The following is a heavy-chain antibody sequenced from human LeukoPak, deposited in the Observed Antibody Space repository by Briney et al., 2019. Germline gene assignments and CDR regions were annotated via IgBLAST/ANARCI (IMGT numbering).Heavy chain of an antibody. D-gene: IGHD1-26*01. CDR2: ISAYNGNT. J-gene: IGHJ4*02. CDR1: GYTFTSYD. V-gene: IGHV1-18*01. Sequence: GASVKVSCKASGYTFTSYDINWVRQAPGQGLEWMGWISAYNGNTNYAQKLQGRVTMTTDTSTSAAYMELRSLRSDDTAVYYCARAHPYSGSYNWGQGTLVTVSS. CDR3: ARAHPYSGSYN.